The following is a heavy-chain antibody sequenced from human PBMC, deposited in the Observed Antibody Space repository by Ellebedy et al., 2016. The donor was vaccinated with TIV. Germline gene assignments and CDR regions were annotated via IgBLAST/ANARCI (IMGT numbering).Heavy chain of an antibody. Sequence: GESLKISCAASGFTFSSYGMHWVRQAPGKGLEWVANIKQDGSEKDYVDSVKGRFTISRDNAKNSLYLQMNSLRAEDTAVYYCARADRAYWGQGTLVTVSS. CDR3: ARADRAY. CDR2: IKQDGSEK. V-gene: IGHV3-7*01. J-gene: IGHJ4*02. CDR1: GFTFSSYG.